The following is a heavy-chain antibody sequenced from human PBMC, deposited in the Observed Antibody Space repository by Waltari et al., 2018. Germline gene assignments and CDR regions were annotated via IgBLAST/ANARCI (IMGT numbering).Heavy chain of an antibody. CDR2: GNSDGSST. V-gene: IGHV3-74*01. CDR3: ARGARRTSVTTGWWYFDV. D-gene: IGHD4-17*01. Sequence: EVQLVESGGGLVQPGGSLRLSCAASGFTYSVYWMHWVRQAPGKGLVWVSRGNSDGSSTSYAESVKGRFTISKDNAKNTVYLQMNSLRAEDTAIYYCARGARRTSVTTGWWYFDVWGRGTLVTVSS. CDR1: GFTYSVYW. J-gene: IGHJ2*01.